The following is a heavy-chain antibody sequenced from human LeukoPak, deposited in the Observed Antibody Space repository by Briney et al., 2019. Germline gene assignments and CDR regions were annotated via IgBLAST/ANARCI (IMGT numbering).Heavy chain of an antibody. CDR3: ARNGGNSDFDY. CDR1: GGSISSYY. D-gene: IGHD4-23*01. J-gene: IGHJ4*02. CDR2: IYYSGST. Sequence: SETLSLTCTVSGGSISSYYWSWIRQPPGKGLEWIGYIYYSGSTNYNPSLKSRVTISVDTSKNQFSLKLSSVTAADTAVYYCARNGGNSDFDYWGQGTLVTVSS. V-gene: IGHV4-59*12.